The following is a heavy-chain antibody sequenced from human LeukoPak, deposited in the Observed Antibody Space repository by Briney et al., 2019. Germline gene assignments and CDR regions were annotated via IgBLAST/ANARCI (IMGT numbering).Heavy chain of an antibody. CDR3: AVVEGQPNYYYYMDV. V-gene: IGHV4-34*01. Sequence: SETLSLTCAVSGLSFTGYYWSWIRRPPGKGLEWIGEINQSGSTNYNPSLKSRVTILVDTSKNQFSLNLRSVTAADTAVYFCAVVEGQPNYYYYMDVWGKGTTVTVSS. D-gene: IGHD6-13*01. CDR1: GLSFTGYY. J-gene: IGHJ6*03. CDR2: INQSGST.